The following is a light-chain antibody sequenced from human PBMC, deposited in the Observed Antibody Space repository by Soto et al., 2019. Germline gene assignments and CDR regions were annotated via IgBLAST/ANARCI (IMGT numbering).Light chain of an antibody. V-gene: IGKV1-5*02. CDR3: QHSWT. CDR1: QSISTL. J-gene: IGKJ1*01. CDR2: DAS. Sequence: DIQMTQSPSTLSASVGDRVTIICRASQSISTLLACYQLKPGKAPKLLIYDASTLEGGVPSRFSGIGSGTEFTLPISGLQPDDFATYYCQHSWTFGQGTKVDI.